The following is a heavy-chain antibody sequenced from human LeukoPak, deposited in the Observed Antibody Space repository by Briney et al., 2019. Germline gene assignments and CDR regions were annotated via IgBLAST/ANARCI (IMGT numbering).Heavy chain of an antibody. D-gene: IGHD2-2*01. J-gene: IGHJ4*02. CDR1: GGSFSGYY. CDR3: ARVGPGVPQTY. V-gene: IGHV4-34*01. Sequence: SETLSLTCAVYGGSFSGYYWSWIRQPPGKGLEWIGEINHSGSTNYNPSLKSRVTISVDTSENQFSLKLSSVTAADTAVYYCARVGPGVPQTYWGQGTLVTVSS. CDR2: INHSGST.